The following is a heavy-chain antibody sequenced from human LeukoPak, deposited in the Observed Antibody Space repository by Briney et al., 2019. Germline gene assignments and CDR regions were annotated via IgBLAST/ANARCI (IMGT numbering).Heavy chain of an antibody. J-gene: IGHJ4*02. Sequence: PGGSLRLSCAASGFTFSSYAMSWVRQAPGKGLEWVSGISDSGGSTYYADSVKGRFTIPRDNSKSTLYLQMYSLRAEDTAVYYCAKGSSPLGHFDYWGQGTLVTVSS. V-gene: IGHV3-23*01. CDR2: ISDSGGST. CDR3: AKGSSPLGHFDY. D-gene: IGHD6-13*01. CDR1: GFTFSSYA.